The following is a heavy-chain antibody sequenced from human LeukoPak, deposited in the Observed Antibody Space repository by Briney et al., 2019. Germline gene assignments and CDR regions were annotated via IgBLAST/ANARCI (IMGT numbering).Heavy chain of an antibody. D-gene: IGHD6-13*01. Sequence: SETLSLTCAVSGGSIRSTSYYWGWIRQPPGKGLEWIGSIYYSGSSYYNPSLKSRLTISVDTSKNQFSLKLSSVTAADTAEYYCARDLYSSRTNDAFVIWGQGTMVTVSS. CDR1: GGSIRSTSYY. CDR2: IYYSGSS. CDR3: ARDLYSSRTNDAFVI. J-gene: IGHJ3*02. V-gene: IGHV4-39*07.